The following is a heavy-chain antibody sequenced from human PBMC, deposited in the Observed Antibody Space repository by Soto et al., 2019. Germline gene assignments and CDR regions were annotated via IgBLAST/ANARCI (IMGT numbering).Heavy chain of an antibody. CDR1: GFTFSDYY. CDR2: ISSSGSTI. D-gene: IGHD6-13*01. J-gene: IGHJ6*02. V-gene: IGHV3-11*01. CDR3: ARPVPRAAAGSYVGHDGMDG. Sequence: QVQLVESGGGLVKPGGSLILSCAASGFTFSDYYMSWIRQAPGKGLEWVSYISSSGSTIYYAEPVKGRVTISRDNAKNSLYRQMNSLRAEDTAVYYCARPVPRAAAGSYVGHDGMDGWGQGTTVTVSS.